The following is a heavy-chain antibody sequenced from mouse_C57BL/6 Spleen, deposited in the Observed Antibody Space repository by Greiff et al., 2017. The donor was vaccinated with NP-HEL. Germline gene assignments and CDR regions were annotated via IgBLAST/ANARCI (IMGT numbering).Heavy chain of an antibody. J-gene: IGHJ1*03. CDR1: GYAFSSSW. CDR3: ARHYYGSSPRYFDV. D-gene: IGHD1-1*01. Sequence: QVQLQQSGPELVKPGASVKISCKASGYAFSSSWMNWVKQRPGKGLEWIGRIYPGDGDTNYNGKFKGKATLTADKSSSTAYMQLSSLTSEDSAVYFCARHYYGSSPRYFDVWGTGTTVTVSS. V-gene: IGHV1-82*01. CDR2: IYPGDGDT.